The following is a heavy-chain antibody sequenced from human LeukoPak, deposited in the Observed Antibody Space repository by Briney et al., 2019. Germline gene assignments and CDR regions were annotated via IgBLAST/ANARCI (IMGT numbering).Heavy chain of an antibody. CDR3: AISIEMAAVPSYDY. Sequence: GSVKVSCKASGYTFTTYHMHWVRQAPGQGLEWMGKINSNTGGTNYAEKFQGRLTMTRDTSVRTAYMEVSRLTSNDTAVYYCAISIEMAAVPSYDYWGQGTLVTVSS. V-gene: IGHV1-2*02. CDR1: GYTFTTYH. CDR2: INSNTGGT. J-gene: IGHJ4*02. D-gene: IGHD5-24*01.